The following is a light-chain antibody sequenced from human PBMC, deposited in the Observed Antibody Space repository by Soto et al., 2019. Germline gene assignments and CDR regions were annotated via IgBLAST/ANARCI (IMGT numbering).Light chain of an antibody. Sequence: QSALTQPPSASGSPGQSVTISCTGTSSDVGGYNYVSWYQQHPGKAPKLMIYEVSKRPSGVPDRFSGSKSGNPASLTVSGLPAEDEADYYCSSYAGSNIFYVFGTGTKLTVL. J-gene: IGLJ1*01. V-gene: IGLV2-8*01. CDR3: SSYAGSNIFYV. CDR2: EVS. CDR1: SSDVGGYNY.